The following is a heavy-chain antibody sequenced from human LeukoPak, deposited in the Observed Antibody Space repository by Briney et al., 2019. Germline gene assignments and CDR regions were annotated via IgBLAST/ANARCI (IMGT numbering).Heavy chain of an antibody. J-gene: IGHJ4*02. CDR1: GYTFTSYG. CDR2: ISAYNGNT. D-gene: IGHD1-26*01. V-gene: IGHV1-18*01. CDR3: ARSRWWELPSEDDY. Sequence: ASVKVSCKASGYTFTSYGISWVRQAPGQGLEWMGWISAYNGNTNYAQKLQGRVTMTTDTSTSTAYMELRSLRSDDTAVYYCARSRWWELPSEDDYWGQGTLVTVSS.